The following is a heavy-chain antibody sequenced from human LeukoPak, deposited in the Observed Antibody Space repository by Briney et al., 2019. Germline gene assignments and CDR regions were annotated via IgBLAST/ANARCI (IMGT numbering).Heavy chain of an antibody. J-gene: IGHJ3*01. CDR2: ISGSGGST. CDR1: GFTFSSYG. D-gene: IGHD4-17*01. V-gene: IGHV3-NL1*01. Sequence: GGSLRLSCAASGFTFSSYGMHWVRQAPGKGLEWVSAISGSGGSTYYADSVKGRFTISRDNSKNTLYLQMNSLRAEDTAVYYCARDLTGTYAFDFWGQGTMVTVSS. CDR3: ARDLTGTYAFDF.